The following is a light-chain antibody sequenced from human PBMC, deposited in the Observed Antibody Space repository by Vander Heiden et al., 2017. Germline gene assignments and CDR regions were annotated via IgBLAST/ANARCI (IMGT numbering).Light chain of an antibody. CDR1: QSLLHSNGYNY. V-gene: IGKV2-28*01. J-gene: IGKJ2*01. CDR3: MQALQTPPYT. Sequence: DLVMTQSPLSLPVPPGEPASISCRSPQSLLHSNGYNYLDWYLQKPGQSPQLLIYLGSNRASGVPDRFSGSGSGTDFTLKISRVEAEDVGVYYCMQALQTPPYTFGQGTKLEIK. CDR2: LGS.